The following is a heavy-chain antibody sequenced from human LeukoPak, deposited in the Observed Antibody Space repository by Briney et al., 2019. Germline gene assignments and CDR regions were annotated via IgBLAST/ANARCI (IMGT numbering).Heavy chain of an antibody. Sequence: GASVKVSCKASGYTFTGYYMHWVRQAPGQGPEWMGWINPNSGGTNYAQKFQGRVTMTRDTSISTAYMELSRLRSDDTAVYYCARAVAGTHWVFDPWGQGTLVTVSS. CDR1: GYTFTGYY. CDR3: ARAVAGTHWVFDP. CDR2: INPNSGGT. D-gene: IGHD6-19*01. V-gene: IGHV1-2*02. J-gene: IGHJ5*02.